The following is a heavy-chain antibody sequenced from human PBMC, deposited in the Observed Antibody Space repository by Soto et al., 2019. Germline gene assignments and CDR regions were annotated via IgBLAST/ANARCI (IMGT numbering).Heavy chain of an antibody. D-gene: IGHD6-19*01. CDR2: ISGSGGSP. CDR3: ARRSSGWYFDY. Sequence: EVQLLESGGGLVQPGGSLRLSCAASGFTFSSYAMSWVRQAPGQGLEWVSAISGSGGSPYYADSVKGRFTISRDNSKNTLYLQMNSLRAEDTAVYYCARRSSGWYFDYWGQGTLVTVSS. J-gene: IGHJ4*02. V-gene: IGHV3-23*01. CDR1: GFTFSSYA.